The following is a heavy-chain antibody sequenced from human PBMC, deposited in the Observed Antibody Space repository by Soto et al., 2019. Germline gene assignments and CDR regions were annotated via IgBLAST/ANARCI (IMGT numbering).Heavy chain of an antibody. CDR2: IYWDDDK. D-gene: IGHD2-21*02. V-gene: IGHV2-5*02. J-gene: IGHJ6*02. CDR1: GFSFSSIGEG. CDR3: VHSRCGGDCLQSYSSHSYYGLDV. Sequence: QITLKESGPTLVKPTQTLTLTCTFPGFSFSSIGEGVGWIRQPPGKALEWLALIYWDDDKRCSPSLKSRLTITKDTSKNQVVLTMTNMDPVDTATYYCVHSRCGGDCLQSYSSHSYYGLDVWGQGTTVTVSS.